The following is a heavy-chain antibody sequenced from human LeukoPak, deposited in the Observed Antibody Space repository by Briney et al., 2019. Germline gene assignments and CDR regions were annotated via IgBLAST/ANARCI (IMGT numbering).Heavy chain of an antibody. V-gene: IGHV1-45*02. CDR2: ITPFNGNT. CDR3: ASHVDTAMVSYSCYGMDV. D-gene: IGHD5-18*01. Sequence: SVKVSCKASGYTFTYRYRHWVRQDPGQALEWMGWITPFNGNTNYAQKFQDRVTITRDRSMSTAYMELSSLRSEDTAMYYCASHVDTAMVSYSCYGMDVWGQGTTVTVSS. J-gene: IGHJ6*02. CDR1: GYTFTYRY.